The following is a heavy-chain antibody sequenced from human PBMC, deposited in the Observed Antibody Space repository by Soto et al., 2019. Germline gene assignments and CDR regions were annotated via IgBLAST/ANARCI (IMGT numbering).Heavy chain of an antibody. CDR3: ARRGPGYDYGYGGMDV. D-gene: IGHD5-18*01. Sequence: GESLKISCQGFGYTFTSYWIGWVRQMPGKGLEWMGIIYPGNSNIRYSPSFQGQVTISADKSTSTAFLQWSSLRASDTATYYCARRGPGYDYGYGGMDVWGHGTTVTVYS. V-gene: IGHV5-51*01. J-gene: IGHJ6*02. CDR2: IYPGNSNI. CDR1: GYTFTSYW.